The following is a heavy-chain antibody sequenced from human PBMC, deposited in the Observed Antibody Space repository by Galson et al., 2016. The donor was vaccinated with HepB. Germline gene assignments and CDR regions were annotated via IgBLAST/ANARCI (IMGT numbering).Heavy chain of an antibody. CDR2: ISRSGDST. CDR1: GFTFRNYG. D-gene: IGHD1-14*01. CDR3: VQGTTAPAV. J-gene: IGHJ6*04. V-gene: IGHV3-23*01. Sequence: SLRLSCAASGFTFRNYGMTWVRQAPGKGLEVVSSISRSGDSTDYAGSVKGRFTISRDNSRNTLSLQMNRLTADDTAIYYCVQGTTAPAVWGKGTTVTVPS.